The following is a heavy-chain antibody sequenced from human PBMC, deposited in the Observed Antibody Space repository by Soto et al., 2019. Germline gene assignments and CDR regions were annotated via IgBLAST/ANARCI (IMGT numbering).Heavy chain of an antibody. CDR3: TRVDSGYDYHYFDY. D-gene: IGHD5-12*01. CDR2: IRSKAYGGTT. V-gene: IGHV3-49*04. Sequence: GGSLKLSCTASGFTFGDYAMSWVRQAPGKGLEWVGFIRSKAYGGTTEYAASVKGRFTISRDDSKSIAYLQMNSLKTEDTAVYYCTRVDSGYDYHYFDYWGQGTLVTVSS. CDR1: GFTFGDYA. J-gene: IGHJ4*02.